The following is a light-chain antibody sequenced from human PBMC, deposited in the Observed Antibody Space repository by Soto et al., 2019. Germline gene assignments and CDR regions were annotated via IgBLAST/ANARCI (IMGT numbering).Light chain of an antibody. CDR1: QSVSNK. Sequence: EIVMTQSPATLSVSPGERATLSCRASQSVSNKLVWYQQKPGQAPRLLIYAASTRATGIPARFSGSGSETEFTLTISSLQSEDLAVYYCQQYANWPKTFGQGTRVEIK. CDR2: AAS. CDR3: QQYANWPKT. V-gene: IGKV3-15*01. J-gene: IGKJ1*01.